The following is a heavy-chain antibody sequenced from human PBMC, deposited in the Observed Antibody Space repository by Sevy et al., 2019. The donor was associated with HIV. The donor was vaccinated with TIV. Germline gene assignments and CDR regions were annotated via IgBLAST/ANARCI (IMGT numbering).Heavy chain of an antibody. CDR2: INPSGGST. J-gene: IGHJ4*02. V-gene: IGHV1-46*01. CDR3: ARDRYASGDFDY. CDR1: GYTFSNHY. D-gene: IGHD6-19*01. Sequence: ASVKVSCKTFGYTFSNHYIHWVRQAPGHGLEWMGVINPSGGSTNYAHRFQGRVTMTRDPSTSTFYMDLSSLRSDDTAVYYCARDRYASGDFDYWGQGTLVTVSS.